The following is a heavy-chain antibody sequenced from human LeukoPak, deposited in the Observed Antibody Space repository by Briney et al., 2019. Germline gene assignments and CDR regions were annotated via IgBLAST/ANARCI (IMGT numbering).Heavy chain of an antibody. CDR3: ARWAFDY. CDR2: ISSSSSYM. CDR1: GFTFSSYS. V-gene: IGHV3-21*01. Sequence: GGSLRLSCAASGFTFSSYSMNWVRQAPGKGLEWVSSISSSSSYMYYADSVKGRFTISRDNAKNSLYLQMNSLRAEDTAVYYCARWAFDYWGQGTLVTVSS. J-gene: IGHJ4*02.